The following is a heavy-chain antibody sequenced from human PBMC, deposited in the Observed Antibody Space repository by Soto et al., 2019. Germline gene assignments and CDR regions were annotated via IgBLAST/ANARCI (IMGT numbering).Heavy chain of an antibody. CDR1: GFTFSSYS. CDR2: ISSSSSYI. D-gene: IGHD1-26*01. J-gene: IGHJ4*01. Sequence: EVQLVESGGGLVKPGGSLRLSCAASGFTFSSYSMNWVRQAPGKWLEWVSSISSSSSYIYYADSVKGRFTISRDNAKNSLYLQMNSLRAEDTAVYYCARSTLLGARIDYWGHGTLVTVSS. V-gene: IGHV3-21*01. CDR3: ARSTLLGARIDY.